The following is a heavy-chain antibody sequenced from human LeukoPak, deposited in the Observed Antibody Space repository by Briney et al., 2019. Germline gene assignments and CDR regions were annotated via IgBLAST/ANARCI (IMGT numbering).Heavy chain of an antibody. CDR2: INPNSGGT. CDR3: ARDKVAAAGLQADDYSYYYMDV. V-gene: IGHV1-2*02. Sequence: ASVKVSCKASGYTFTGYYMHWVRQAPGQGLEWMGWINPNSGGTNYALKLQGRVTMTRDTSIRTAYMELSRLRSDDTAVYYCARDKVAAAGLQADDYSYYYMDVWGKGTTVTVSS. D-gene: IGHD6-13*01. CDR1: GYTFTGYY. J-gene: IGHJ6*03.